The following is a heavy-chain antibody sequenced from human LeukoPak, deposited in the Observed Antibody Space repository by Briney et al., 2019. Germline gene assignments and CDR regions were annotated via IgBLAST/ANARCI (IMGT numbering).Heavy chain of an antibody. Sequence: VASVKVSCKASGYTFTSYDINWVRQATGQGLEWMGWISGYNDNPNYAQKLQGRVTMTTDTSTSTAYMELRSLRSDDTAVYYCARGVWDCTNGVCYRGRYYFDYWGQGTLVTVSS. CDR3: ARGVWDCTNGVCYRGRYYFDY. J-gene: IGHJ4*02. D-gene: IGHD2-8*01. V-gene: IGHV1-18*01. CDR1: GYTFTSYD. CDR2: ISGYNDNP.